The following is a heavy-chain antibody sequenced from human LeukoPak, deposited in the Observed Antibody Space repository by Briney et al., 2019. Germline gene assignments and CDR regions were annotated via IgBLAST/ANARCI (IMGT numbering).Heavy chain of an antibody. D-gene: IGHD3-3*01. CDR3: ARDWSGTYKDY. CDR1: GGSISSSSYY. J-gene: IGHJ4*02. Sequence: SETLSLTCTVSGGSISSSSYYWGWIRQPPGKGLEWIGSIYYSGSTYYNPSLKSRVTISVDTSKNQFSLKLTSVTAADTAVYYCARDWSGTYKDYWGQGTLVTVSS. V-gene: IGHV4-39*07. CDR2: IYYSGST.